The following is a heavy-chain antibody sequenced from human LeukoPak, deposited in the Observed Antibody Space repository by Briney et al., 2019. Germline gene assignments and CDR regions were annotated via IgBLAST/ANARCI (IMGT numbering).Heavy chain of an antibody. J-gene: IGHJ3*02. CDR3: ASQWFGELLGGDAFDI. Sequence: KPSETLSLTCAVYGGSFSGYYWSWIRQPPGKGLEWTGEINHSGSTNYNPSLKSRVTISVDTSRNQFSLKLSSLTAADTAVYYCASQWFGELLGGDAFDIWGQGTMVTVSS. V-gene: IGHV4-34*01. CDR2: INHSGST. D-gene: IGHD3-10*01. CDR1: GGSFSGYY.